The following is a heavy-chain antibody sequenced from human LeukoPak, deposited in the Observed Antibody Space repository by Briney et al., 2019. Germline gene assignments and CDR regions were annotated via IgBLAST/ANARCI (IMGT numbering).Heavy chain of an antibody. D-gene: IGHD1-26*01. CDR1: GASLTSCY. Sequence: PSETLSLTCAVSGASLTSCYCSWVRQSAGKGLEWIGRLYTTGTTNYNPSLKSRVTMSGDSPKNQLSLTLTSVTAADTAVYYCVRDGANWEEPNDAFDTWGQGTLVTVSS. V-gene: IGHV4-4*07. CDR3: VRDGANWEEPNDAFDT. J-gene: IGHJ3*02. CDR2: LYTTGTT.